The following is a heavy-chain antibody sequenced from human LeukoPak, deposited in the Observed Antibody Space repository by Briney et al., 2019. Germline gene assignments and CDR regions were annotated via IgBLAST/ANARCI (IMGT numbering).Heavy chain of an antibody. CDR2: IYYSGST. CDR3: ARDKGTTVTRGAFDI. D-gene: IGHD4-17*01. J-gene: IGHJ3*02. CDR1: GGSISDYY. V-gene: IGHV4-59*01. Sequence: PSETLSLTCSVSGGSISDYYWNWIRKPPGKGLEWSGYIYYSGSTSYNPSLKSRVTVSLDTSKKQFSLRLSSVTAADTAVYYCARDKGTTVTRGAFDIWGQGTMVTVSS.